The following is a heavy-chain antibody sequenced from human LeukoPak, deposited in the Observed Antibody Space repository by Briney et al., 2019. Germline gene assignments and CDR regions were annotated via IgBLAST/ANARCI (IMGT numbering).Heavy chain of an antibody. V-gene: IGHV3-23*01. D-gene: IGHD2-21*01. CDR3: AKDFRIGYSAHFDY. J-gene: IGHJ4*02. CDR1: GFTFSSYA. CDR2: ISGSGGST. Sequence: GGSLRLSCAASGFTFSSYAMSWVRQAPGKGLEWVSGISGSGGSTYYADSVKGRFTISRDNSKNTLYLQMDSLRGEDTAVYYCAKDFRIGYSAHFDYWGQGALVTVSS.